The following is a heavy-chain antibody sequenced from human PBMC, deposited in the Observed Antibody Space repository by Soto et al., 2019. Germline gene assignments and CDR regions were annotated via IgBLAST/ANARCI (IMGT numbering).Heavy chain of an antibody. CDR2: ISYDGSNK. CDR1: GFTFSSYG. V-gene: IGHV3-30*18. J-gene: IGHJ6*02. CDR3: AKYWHGGYDYVWGSYGGMDV. D-gene: IGHD3-16*01. Sequence: GGSLRLSCAASGFTFSSYGMHWVRQAPGKGLEWVAVISYDGSNKYYADSVKGRFTISRDNSKNALYLQMNCMRAEDTAVYYCAKYWHGGYDYVWGSYGGMDVWGQGTTVTVSS.